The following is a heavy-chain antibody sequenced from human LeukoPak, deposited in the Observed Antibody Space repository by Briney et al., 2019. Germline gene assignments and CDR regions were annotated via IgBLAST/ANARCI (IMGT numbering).Heavy chain of an antibody. D-gene: IGHD7-27*01. CDR1: GFTFSSYA. J-gene: IGHJ4*02. Sequence: GGSLRLSCAAFGFTFSSYAMSWVRDAPGEGLEWVSAISGSGGSTYYADSVKGRFTISRDNSKNTLYLQMNSLRAEDTAVYYCAREPGKLQPKYWGQGTLVTVSS. CDR2: ISGSGGST. V-gene: IGHV3-23*01. CDR3: AREPGKLQPKY.